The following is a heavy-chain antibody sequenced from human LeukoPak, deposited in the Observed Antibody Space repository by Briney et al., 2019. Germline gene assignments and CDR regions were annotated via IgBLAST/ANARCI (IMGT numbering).Heavy chain of an antibody. Sequence: GGSLRLSCAASGFTFSSYWMHWVRQAPGKGLVWVSRINSDGSSTSYADSVKGRFTISRDNAKNTLYLQMNSLRAEDTAVYYCARASWGSAMVLAATASDFWGQGTLVTVSS. CDR1: GFTFSSYW. J-gene: IGHJ4*02. D-gene: IGHD2-15*01. V-gene: IGHV3-74*01. CDR3: ARASWGSAMVLAATASDF. CDR2: INSDGSST.